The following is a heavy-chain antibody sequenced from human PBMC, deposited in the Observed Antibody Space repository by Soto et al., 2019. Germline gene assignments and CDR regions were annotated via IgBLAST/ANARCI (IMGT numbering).Heavy chain of an antibody. Sequence: GGSLRLSCAASGFTLSTYWMHWARQVPGKGLVWVSRISSGGTYTNYADSVKGRFTISRDSARNTLFLQMNYLTGEDTAVYYCARTFVDGMAGFGPWGQGTLVTVSS. D-gene: IGHD2-15*01. J-gene: IGHJ5*02. CDR2: ISSGGTYT. V-gene: IGHV3-74*01. CDR3: ARTFVDGMAGFGP. CDR1: GFTLSTYW.